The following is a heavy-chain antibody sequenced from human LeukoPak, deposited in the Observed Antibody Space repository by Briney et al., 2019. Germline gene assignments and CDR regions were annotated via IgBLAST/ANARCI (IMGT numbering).Heavy chain of an antibody. CDR3: AREVSGDDIVVVPAAIGGWFDP. V-gene: IGHV4-39*07. CDR2: IYYSGST. CDR1: GGSISSSSYY. J-gene: IGHJ5*02. D-gene: IGHD2-2*01. Sequence: SETLSRTCTVYGGSISSSSYYWGWIRQPPGKGLEWIGSIYYSGSTYYNPSLKSRVTISVDTSKNQFSLKLSSVTAADTAVYYCAREVSGDDIVVVPAAIGGWFDPWGQGTLVTVSS.